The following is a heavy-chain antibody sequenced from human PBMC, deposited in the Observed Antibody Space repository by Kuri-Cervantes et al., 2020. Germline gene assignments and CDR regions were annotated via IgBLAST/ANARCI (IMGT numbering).Heavy chain of an antibody. CDR2: ISGSGGST. Sequence: GESLKISCAASGFTFSSYAMSWVRQAPGKGLEWVSAISGSGGSTYYADSVKGRFTISRDNSKNTLYLQMNSLRAEDTAVYYCARDGCSSTSCYMYFQHWGQGTLVTDSS. V-gene: IGHV3-23*01. J-gene: IGHJ1*01. CDR1: GFTFSSYA. CDR3: ARDGCSSTSCYMYFQH. D-gene: IGHD2-2*02.